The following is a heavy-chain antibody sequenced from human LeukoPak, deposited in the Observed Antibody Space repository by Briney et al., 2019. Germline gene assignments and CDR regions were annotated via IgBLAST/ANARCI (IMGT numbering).Heavy chain of an antibody. D-gene: IGHD6-19*01. CDR2: INPSGGST. CDR1: GYTFTSYY. J-gene: IGHJ5*02. V-gene: IGHV1-46*01. CDR3: ARRPVAGGWFDP. Sequence: AASVKVSCKASGYTFTSYYMHGVRQAPGQGLEWMGIINPSGGSTSYAQKFQGRVTMTRDTSTSTVYMELSSLRSEDTAVYYCARRPVAGGWFDPWGQGTLVTVSS.